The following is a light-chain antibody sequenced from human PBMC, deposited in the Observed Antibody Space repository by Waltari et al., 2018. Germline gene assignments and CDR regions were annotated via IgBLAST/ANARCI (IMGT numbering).Light chain of an antibody. Sequence: IVITQSPATLSVFPGERATLSCRASHSIRSNLARYQHKPGQAPRLLIYGASTRATGIPARFSGSGSGTEFTLTISSLQSEDFAVYFCQQYDNWLGTFGQGTKVEIK. CDR2: GAS. V-gene: IGKV3-15*01. J-gene: IGKJ1*01. CDR3: QQYDNWLGT. CDR1: HSIRSN.